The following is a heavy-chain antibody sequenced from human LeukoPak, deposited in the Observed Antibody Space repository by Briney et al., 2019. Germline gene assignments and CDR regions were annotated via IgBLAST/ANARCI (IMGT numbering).Heavy chain of an antibody. CDR1: GYTFTTYA. D-gene: IGHD3-16*01. Sequence: ASVKVSCKASGYTFTTYAMNWVRQAPGQRLEWMGWINAGNGNTKYSQEFQGRVTITRDTFASTAYMELSSLRSEDTAVYYCARSRGDRRVIWFDPWGQGTLVTVSS. CDR3: ARSRGDRRVIWFDP. CDR2: INAGNGNT. V-gene: IGHV1-3*03. J-gene: IGHJ5*02.